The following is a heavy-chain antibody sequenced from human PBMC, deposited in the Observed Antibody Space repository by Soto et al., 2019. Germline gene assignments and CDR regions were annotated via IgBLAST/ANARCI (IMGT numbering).Heavy chain of an antibody. J-gene: IGHJ6*02. CDR2: IYSGGST. CDR3: ARAGTRPYYYYGMDV. Sequence: HLGGSLRLSCAASGFTVSSNYMSWVRQAPGKGLEWVSVIYSGGSTYYAASVKGRFTISRDNSKNTLYLQMNTLRAEDTAVYYCARAGTRPYYYYGMDVWGQGTTVTVSS. V-gene: IGHV3-53*01. D-gene: IGHD1-1*01. CDR1: GFTVSSNY.